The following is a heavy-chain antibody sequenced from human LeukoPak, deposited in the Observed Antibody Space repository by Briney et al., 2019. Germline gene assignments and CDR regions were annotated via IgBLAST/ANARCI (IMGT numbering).Heavy chain of an antibody. V-gene: IGHV3-53*01. CDR1: GFTVSSNS. J-gene: IGHJ3*01. D-gene: IGHD3-9*01. CDR2: IYSGGGT. CDR3: ARETYDILTGRGAFDL. Sequence: GGSLRLSCAASGFTVSSNSMSWVRQAPGKGLEWVSLIYSGGGTYYADSVKGRFTISRDNSKNTLYLQMNSLRAEGTAVYFCARETYDILTGRGAFDLWGQGTMVTVSS.